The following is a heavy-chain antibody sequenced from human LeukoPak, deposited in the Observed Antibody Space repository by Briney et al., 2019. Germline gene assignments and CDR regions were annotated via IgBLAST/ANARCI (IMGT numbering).Heavy chain of an antibody. J-gene: IGHJ4*02. D-gene: IGHD6-6*01. V-gene: IGHV3-30*04. CDR1: GFTFSSYA. CDR2: ISYDGSNK. Sequence: GGSLRLSCAASGFTFSSYAMHWVRQAPGKGLEWVAVISYDGSNKYYADSVKGRFTISRDNSKNTLYLQMNSLRAEDTAVYYCARSLAARLYDYWGQGTLVTVSS. CDR3: ARSLAARLYDY.